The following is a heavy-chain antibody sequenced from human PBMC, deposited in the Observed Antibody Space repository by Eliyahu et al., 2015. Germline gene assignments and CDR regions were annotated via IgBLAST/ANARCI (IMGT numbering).Heavy chain of an antibody. CDR2: ISSSSSYI. CDR1: GFTFSXYS. D-gene: IGHD2-8*01. CDR3: ARAWASIVLMVYAPAGYFDL. Sequence: VQLVESGGGLVKPGGSLRLSCAASGFTFSXYSXNWVRQAPGKGLEWVSSISSSSSYIYYADSVKGRFTISRDNAKNSLYLQMNSLRAEDTAVYYCARAWASIVLMVYAPAGYFDLWGRGTLVTVSS. V-gene: IGHV3-21*01. J-gene: IGHJ2*01.